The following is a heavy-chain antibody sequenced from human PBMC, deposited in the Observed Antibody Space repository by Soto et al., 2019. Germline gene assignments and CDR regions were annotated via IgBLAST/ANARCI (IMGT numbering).Heavy chain of an antibody. D-gene: IGHD3-3*01. V-gene: IGHV3-33*01. CDR2: IWYDGSNK. J-gene: IGHJ6*02. Sequence: GGSLRLSCAASGFTFSSYGMHWVRQAPGKGLEWVAVIWYDGSNKYYADSVKGRFTISRDNSKNTLYLQMNSLRAEDTAVYYCARDRTYYDFWSGYQYYYYYYGMDVWGQGTTVTVSS. CDR3: ARDRTYYDFWSGYQYYYYYYGMDV. CDR1: GFTFSSYG.